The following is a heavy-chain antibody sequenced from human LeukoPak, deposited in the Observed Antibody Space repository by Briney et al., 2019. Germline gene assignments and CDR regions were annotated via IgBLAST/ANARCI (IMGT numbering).Heavy chain of an antibody. CDR2: IYYTGNT. D-gene: IGHD1-1*01. J-gene: IGHJ5*02. V-gene: IGHV4-59*01. CDR1: GGSISNYY. CDR3: ARDRLQLQS. Sequence: SETLSLTCTVSGGSISNYYWNWIRQPPGKGLEWIGYIYYTGNTNYNPSLKSRVTISVDTSKNQFSLKLSSVTAADTAVYYCARDRLQLQSWGQGTLVTVSS.